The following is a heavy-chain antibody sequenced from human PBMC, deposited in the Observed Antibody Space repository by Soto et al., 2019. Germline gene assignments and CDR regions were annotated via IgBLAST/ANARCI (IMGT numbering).Heavy chain of an antibody. J-gene: IGHJ4*02. CDR3: ARDVAVAGGTMYCFDY. CDR1: GGSISSSSYY. D-gene: IGHD6-19*01. CDR2: IYYSGST. V-gene: IGHV4-39*01. Sequence: SETLSLTCNVSGGSISSSSYYWGWIRQPPGKGLEWIGSIYYSGSTYYNPSLKSRVTISVDTAKNQFSLKLSSVTAADTAVLYCARDVAVAGGTMYCFDYWGQGTRVTVSS.